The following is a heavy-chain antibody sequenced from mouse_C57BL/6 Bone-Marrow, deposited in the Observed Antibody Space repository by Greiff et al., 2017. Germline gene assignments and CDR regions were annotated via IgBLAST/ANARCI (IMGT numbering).Heavy chain of an antibody. V-gene: IGHV1-64*01. CDR2: IHPNSGST. Sequence: QVQLQQPGAELVKPGASVKLSCKASGYTFTSYWMHWVKQRPGQGLEWIGMIHPNSGSTNYNEKFNSKGTLTVDKSSSTAYMQLSSLTSEDSAVYYCAYDYDGAMDYWGQGTSVTVSS. D-gene: IGHD2-4*01. CDR1: GYTFTSYW. J-gene: IGHJ4*01. CDR3: AYDYDGAMDY.